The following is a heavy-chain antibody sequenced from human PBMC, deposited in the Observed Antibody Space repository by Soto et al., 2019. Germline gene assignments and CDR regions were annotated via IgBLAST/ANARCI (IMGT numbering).Heavy chain of an antibody. CDR3: ARTAISTIFGVVSPPGY. Sequence: PGGSLRLSCAASGFTFSSYSMNWVRQAPGKGLEWVSSISSSSSYIYYADSVKGRFTISRDNAKNSLYLQMNSLRAEDTAVYYCARTAISTIFGVVSPPGYWGQGTLVTVSS. J-gene: IGHJ4*02. CDR2: ISSSSSYI. V-gene: IGHV3-21*01. D-gene: IGHD3-3*01. CDR1: GFTFSSYS.